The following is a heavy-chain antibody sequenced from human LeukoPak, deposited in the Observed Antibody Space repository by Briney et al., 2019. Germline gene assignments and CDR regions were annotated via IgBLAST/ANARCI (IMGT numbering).Heavy chain of an antibody. CDR2: IYPGDSDT. CDR1: GYSFTSYW. J-gene: IGHJ4*02. V-gene: IGHV5-51*01. Sequence: GESLRISCKGSGYSFTSYWIGWVRQMPGKGLEWMGIIYPGDSDTRYSRSFQGQVTISADKSISTAYVQWSSLKASDTAMYYCARLNPYESSDYSYSEVDYWGQGTLVTVSS. D-gene: IGHD3-22*01. CDR3: ARLNPYESSDYSYSEVDY.